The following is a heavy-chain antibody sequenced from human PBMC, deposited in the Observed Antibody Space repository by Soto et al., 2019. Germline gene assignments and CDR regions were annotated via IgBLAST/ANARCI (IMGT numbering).Heavy chain of an antibody. V-gene: IGHV1-69*08. CDR3: ARDLSYYYDSSGYYDNWFDP. D-gene: IGHD3-22*01. CDR2: IIPILGIA. J-gene: IGHJ5*02. Sequence: QVQLVQSGAEVKKPGSSVKVSCKASGGTFSSYTISWVRQAPGQGLEWMGRIIPILGIANYAQKFQGRVTITADKTTSTAYMELSSLRSEDKAVYYCARDLSYYYDSSGYYDNWFDPWGQGTLVTVSS. CDR1: GGTFSSYT.